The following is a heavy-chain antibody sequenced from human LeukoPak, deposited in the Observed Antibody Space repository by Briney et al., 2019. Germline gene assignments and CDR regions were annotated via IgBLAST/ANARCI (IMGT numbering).Heavy chain of an antibody. J-gene: IGHJ4*02. Sequence: SETLSLTCAVYGGSFSGYYWSWIRRPPGKGLEWIGEINDSGSTNYNPSLKSRVTISVDTSKNQFSLKLSSVTAADTAVYYCARGLRQQLSDYWGQGTLVTVSS. V-gene: IGHV4-34*01. D-gene: IGHD6-13*01. CDR2: INDSGST. CDR3: ARGLRQQLSDY. CDR1: GGSFSGYY.